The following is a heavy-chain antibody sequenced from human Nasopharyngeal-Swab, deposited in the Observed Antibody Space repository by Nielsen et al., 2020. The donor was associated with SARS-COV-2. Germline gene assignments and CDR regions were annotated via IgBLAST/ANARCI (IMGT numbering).Heavy chain of an antibody. CDR2: FCYSGGT. J-gene: IGHJ4*02. Sequence: GSLRLSCAVYGGPMTSTNHYWAWFRKPPGKGLEWIGTFCYSGGTYYNSSLKSRVTLSVDTSKKLFSLRLVSLAPADTAVYFCARLPLLLSQTSDSPLDSWGQGILVTVSS. D-gene: IGHD2-15*01. CDR3: ARLPLLLSQTSDSPLDS. V-gene: IGHV4-39*02. CDR1: GGPMTSTNHY.